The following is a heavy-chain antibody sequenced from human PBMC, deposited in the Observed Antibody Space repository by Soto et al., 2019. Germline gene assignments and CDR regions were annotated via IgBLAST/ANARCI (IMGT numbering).Heavy chain of an antibody. CDR3: VRMNADSYQFYYAMDV. CDR2: IFSDNER. Sequence: QVTLKESGPVLVKPTETVTLTCTVSGFSLSTGRMGVSWIRQPPGKALEWLAHIFSDNERSYSTSMQGRLTISKDPSGSQVVLSMTNLDPVDTGTYYCVRMNADSYQFYYAMDVWGQGTTVTVSS. J-gene: IGHJ6*02. D-gene: IGHD4-17*01. V-gene: IGHV2-26*01. CDR1: GFSLSTGRMG.